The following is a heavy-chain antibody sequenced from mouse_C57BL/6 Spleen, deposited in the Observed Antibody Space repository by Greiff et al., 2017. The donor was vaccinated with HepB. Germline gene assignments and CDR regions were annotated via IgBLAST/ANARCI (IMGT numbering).Heavy chain of an antibody. V-gene: IGHV1-4*01. CDR3: ARGDAGYFDY. Sequence: VKLQESGAELARPGASVKMSCKASGYTFTSYTMHWVKQRPGQGLEWIGYINPSSGYTKYNQKFKDKATLTADKSSSTAYMQLSRLTSEDSAVYYCARGDAGYFDYWGQGTTLTVSS. J-gene: IGHJ2*01. CDR2: INPSSGYT. CDR1: GYTFTSYT.